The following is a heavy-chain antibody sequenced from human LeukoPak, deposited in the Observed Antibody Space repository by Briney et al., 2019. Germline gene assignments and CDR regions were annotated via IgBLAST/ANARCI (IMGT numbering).Heavy chain of an antibody. CDR2: IYYSGST. CDR1: SGSISSYY. CDR3: ARGAIAAATP. V-gene: IGHV4-59*01. D-gene: IGHD6-13*01. J-gene: IGHJ5*02. Sequence: KPSETLSLTCTVSSGSISSYYWSWIRQPPGKGLEWIGYIYYSGSTNYNPSLKSRVTISVDTSKNQFSLKLSSVTAADTAVYYCARGAIAAATPWGQGTLVTVSS.